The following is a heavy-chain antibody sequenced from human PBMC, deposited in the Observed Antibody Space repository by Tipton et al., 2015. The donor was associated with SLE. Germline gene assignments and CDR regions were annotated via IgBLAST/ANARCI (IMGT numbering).Heavy chain of an antibody. J-gene: IGHJ3*02. Sequence: TLSLTCAVYGGSFSGDYWTWIRQSPGKGLEWIAEISQSGSTNYNPSLQSRVSMSVDTSKNQFSLKLTSVTAAETAVYFCARDRGDYEAFDIWGQGTMVTVSS. CDR2: ISQSGST. CDR1: GGSFSGDY. D-gene: IGHD4-17*01. V-gene: IGHV4-34*01. CDR3: ARDRGDYEAFDI.